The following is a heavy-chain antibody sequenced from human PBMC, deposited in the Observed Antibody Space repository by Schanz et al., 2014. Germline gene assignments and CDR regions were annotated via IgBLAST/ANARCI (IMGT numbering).Heavy chain of an antibody. Sequence: QAQLMQSGPELKTPGASVTVSCTASGSTLTIYGISWVRQAPGLGLEWMGWISAYNGYTDYAQKLQGRVTLTTDTATSAAYMELRNLRADDTAVYYCARAQWVIRLYYGVDVWGQGTTVTVSS. J-gene: IGHJ6*02. CDR3: ARAQWVIRLYYGVDV. CDR1: GSTLTIYG. V-gene: IGHV1-18*01. D-gene: IGHD3-22*01. CDR2: ISAYNGYT.